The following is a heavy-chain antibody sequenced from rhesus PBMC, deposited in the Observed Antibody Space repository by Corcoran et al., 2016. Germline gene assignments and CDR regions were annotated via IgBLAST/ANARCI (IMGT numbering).Heavy chain of an antibody. V-gene: IGHV4-147*01. J-gene: IGHJ5-2*01. CDR2: ISGLSGST. D-gene: IGHD5-24*01. CDR3: ARDAVSLDV. Sequence: QVQLQESGPGLVKPSETLSLTCAVSGVSITTNYWTWSRQPPGKGGEWIGYISGLSGSTSYNPSLKSRVTFSKDTSENQFSLRLNSVTAADTAVYYCARDAVSLDVWGQGVLVTVSS. CDR1: GVSITTNY.